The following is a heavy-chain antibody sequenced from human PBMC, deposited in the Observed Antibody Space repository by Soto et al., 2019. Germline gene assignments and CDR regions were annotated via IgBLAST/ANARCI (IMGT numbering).Heavy chain of an antibody. CDR1: VFTFSSYW. D-gene: IGHD1-1*01. J-gene: IGHJ6*02. CDR2: IKQDGSEK. Sequence: XGSLRLSCASSVFTFSSYWMSWVRQSPGKGLEWVANIKQDGSEKYYVDSVKGRFTISRDNAKNSLYLQMNSLRAEDTAVYYCARGTSLEKLGLHYYGMEVWDPGTTLTVSS. V-gene: IGHV3-7*01. CDR3: ARGTSLEKLGLHYYGMEV.